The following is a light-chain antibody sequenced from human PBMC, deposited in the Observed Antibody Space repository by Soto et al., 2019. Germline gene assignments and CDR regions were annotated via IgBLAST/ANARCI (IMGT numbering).Light chain of an antibody. Sequence: IVLTQSPGTLSLSPWERGTLSCRASQNLGTLYLAWFQQKSGQAPRLLIYSASRRATGIPDRFTGSGSGTDFTLTINRVEPEDFAVYFCQQYAGSPRTFGQGTKV. CDR1: QNLGTLY. J-gene: IGKJ1*01. V-gene: IGKV3-20*01. CDR3: QQYAGSPRT. CDR2: SAS.